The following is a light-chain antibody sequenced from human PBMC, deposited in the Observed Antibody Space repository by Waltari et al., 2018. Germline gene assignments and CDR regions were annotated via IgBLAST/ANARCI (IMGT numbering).Light chain of an antibody. V-gene: IGLV2-8*01. J-gene: IGLJ2*01. Sequence: QPDLTQPPSAAGSPGQSVTISCTGTSSDVGGYNYVTWYQQQPGKAPKLMIYEVSKRPSGVPDRFSGSKSGNTASLTVSGLQAEDEADYYCSSYAGSNNFGVFGGGTKLTVL. CDR3: SSYAGSNNFGV. CDR2: EVS. CDR1: SSDVGGYNY.